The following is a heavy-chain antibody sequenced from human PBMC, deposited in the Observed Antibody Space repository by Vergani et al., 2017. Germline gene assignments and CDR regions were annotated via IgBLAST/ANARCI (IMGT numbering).Heavy chain of an antibody. J-gene: IGHJ4*02. CDR2: ISSSSSYI. Sequence: EVQLVESGGGLVKHGGSLRLSCAASGFTFSSYSMNWVRQAPGKGLEWVSSISSSSSYIYYADSVKGRFTISRDNAKNSLYLQMNSLRAEDTAVYYCARDMDTAMVDYWGQGTLVTVSS. D-gene: IGHD5-18*01. CDR1: GFTFSSYS. V-gene: IGHV3-21*04. CDR3: ARDMDTAMVDY.